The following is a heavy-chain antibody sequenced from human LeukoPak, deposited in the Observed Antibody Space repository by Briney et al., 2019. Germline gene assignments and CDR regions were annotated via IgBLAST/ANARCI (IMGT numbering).Heavy chain of an antibody. Sequence: GGSLKLSCAASGFTFSGSAMHWVRQASGKGLEWVGSIRSKANFYATAYAASVKGRFTISRDDSKNTAYLQMNSLKTEDTAVYYCTRIQWLGEYNWFDPWGQGTLVTVSS. J-gene: IGHJ5*02. CDR1: GFTFSGSA. V-gene: IGHV3-73*01. D-gene: IGHD6-19*01. CDR3: TRIQWLGEYNWFDP. CDR2: IRSKANFYAT.